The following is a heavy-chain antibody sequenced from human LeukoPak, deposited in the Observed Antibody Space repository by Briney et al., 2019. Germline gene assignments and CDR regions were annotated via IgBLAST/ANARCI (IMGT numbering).Heavy chain of an antibody. CDR3: SSGYDEDFDY. Sequence: GGSLRFSCAASGFTFSSYAMSWVRQAPGKGLEWVSAISGSGGSTYYADSVKGRFTISRDNSKNTLYLQMNSLRAEDTAVYYCSSGYDEDFDYWGQGTLVTVSS. CDR2: ISGSGGST. J-gene: IGHJ4*02. D-gene: IGHD5-12*01. CDR1: GFTFSSYA. V-gene: IGHV3-23*01.